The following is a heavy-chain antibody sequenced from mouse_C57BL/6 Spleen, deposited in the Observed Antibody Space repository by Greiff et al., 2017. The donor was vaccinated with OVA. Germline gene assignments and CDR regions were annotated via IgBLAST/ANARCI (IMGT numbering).Heavy chain of an antibody. CDR3: ARITGSYYFDY. V-gene: IGHV1-85*01. D-gene: IGHD4-1*01. CDR2: IYPRDGST. CDR1: GYTFTSYD. J-gene: IGHJ2*01. Sequence: VKLQESGPELVKPGASVTLSCKASGYTFTSYDINWVKQRPGQGLEWIGWIYPRDGSTKYNEKFKGKATLTVDTSSSTAYMELHSLTSEDSAVYFCARITGSYYFDYWGQGTTLTVSS.